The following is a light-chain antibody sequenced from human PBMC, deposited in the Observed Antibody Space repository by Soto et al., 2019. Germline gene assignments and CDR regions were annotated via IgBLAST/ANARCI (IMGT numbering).Light chain of an antibody. CDR1: QSISYY. CDR3: QQYDNLPLT. J-gene: IGKJ4*01. V-gene: IGKV1-39*01. Sequence: DIHMTQSPSSLSASFGDSVTITCRASQSISYYLNWYQQKPGRAPRLLIYTTSSLQSGVPSKFSGSASGTDFTLTISSLQPEDIATYYCQQYDNLPLTFGGGTKVDIK. CDR2: TTS.